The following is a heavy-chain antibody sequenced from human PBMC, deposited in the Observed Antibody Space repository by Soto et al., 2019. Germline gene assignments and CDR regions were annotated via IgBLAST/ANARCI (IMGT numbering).Heavy chain of an antibody. CDR3: ATQEVGGSYVYTFDP. D-gene: IGHD1-26*01. CDR1: GGSITSSSYY. J-gene: IGHJ5*02. V-gene: IGHV4-39*01. CDR2: IYYSGST. Sequence: QLHLRESGPGLVKPSETLSLTCTVSGGSITSSSYYWGWIRQPPGKGLEWIGSIYYSGSTYYNPSLQSRVTISVDTYKNQFSLKLSSVTAADTAVYSCATQEVGGSYVYTFDPWGQGTLVTVSS.